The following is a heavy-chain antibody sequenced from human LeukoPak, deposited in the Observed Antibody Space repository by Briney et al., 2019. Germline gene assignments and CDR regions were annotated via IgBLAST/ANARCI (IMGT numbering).Heavy chain of an antibody. CDR1: GFTFSSYW. D-gene: IGHD4-23*01. CDR3: AKELLILVPPFGY. Sequence: PGGSLRLSCAASGFTFSSYWMNWARQAPGKGLEWVASINHNGNVNYYVDSVKGRFTISRDNAKNSLYLQMSNLRAEDTAVYYCAKELLILVPPFGYWGQGTLVTVSS. V-gene: IGHV3-7*03. J-gene: IGHJ4*02. CDR2: INHNGNVN.